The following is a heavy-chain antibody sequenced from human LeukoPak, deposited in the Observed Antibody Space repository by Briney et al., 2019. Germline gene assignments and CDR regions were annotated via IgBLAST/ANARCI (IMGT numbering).Heavy chain of an antibody. CDR3: ARWASSSWYIYYFDY. Sequence: SETLSLTCAVYGGSFSGYYWSWIRQPPGKGLEWIGEINHSGSTNYNPSHKSRVTISVDTSKNQFSLKLSSVTAADTAVYYCARWASSSWYIYYFDYWGQGTLVTVSS. J-gene: IGHJ4*02. D-gene: IGHD6-13*01. CDR2: INHSGST. CDR1: GGSFSGYY. V-gene: IGHV4-34*01.